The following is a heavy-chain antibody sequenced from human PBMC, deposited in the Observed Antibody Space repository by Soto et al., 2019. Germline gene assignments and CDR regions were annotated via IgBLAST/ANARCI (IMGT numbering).Heavy chain of an antibody. CDR3: VRGGWTVEY. CDR2: IKQDGSEK. Sequence: EVQLVESGGGLVQPGGSLRLSCAVSGFTFSSYWMSWVRQAPGKGLEWLANIKQDGSEKNYVDSVKGRFTISRDNAKNSLYLQMSGLRAEDTAVYCCVRGGWTVEYWGQGTLVIVSS. D-gene: IGHD2-21*02. V-gene: IGHV3-7*04. CDR1: GFTFSSYW. J-gene: IGHJ4*02.